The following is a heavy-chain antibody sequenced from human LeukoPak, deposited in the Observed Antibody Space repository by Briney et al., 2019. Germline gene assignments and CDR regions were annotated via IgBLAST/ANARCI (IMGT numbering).Heavy chain of an antibody. Sequence: GGSLRLSCAASGFTFSSYSMNWVRQAPGKGLEWVSSISSSSSYIYYADSVKGRFTISRDNAKNSLYLQMNSLRAEHTAVYYCARECRHSSGLDYWGQGTLVTVSS. J-gene: IGHJ4*02. CDR1: GFTFSSYS. CDR3: ARECRHSSGLDY. V-gene: IGHV3-21*01. D-gene: IGHD6-19*01. CDR2: ISSSSSYI.